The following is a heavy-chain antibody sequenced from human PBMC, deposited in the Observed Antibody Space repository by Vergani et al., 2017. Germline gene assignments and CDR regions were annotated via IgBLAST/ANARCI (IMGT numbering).Heavy chain of an antibody. Sequence: EVQLVESGGGLEQPGRSLRLSCRASGFTFTDYGTSWVRQAPGKGLEWVGFVRNKEDGGTPEHAASVKGRFTISRDKSQNTVNLQMNSLRTEDTAVYFCANSVIAGNVGVAYFGMDVWGRGTTVTVSS. J-gene: IGHJ6*02. CDR3: ANSVIAGNVGVAYFGMDV. CDR2: VRNKEDGGTP. CDR1: GFTFTDYG. V-gene: IGHV3-49*04. D-gene: IGHD2/OR15-2a*01.